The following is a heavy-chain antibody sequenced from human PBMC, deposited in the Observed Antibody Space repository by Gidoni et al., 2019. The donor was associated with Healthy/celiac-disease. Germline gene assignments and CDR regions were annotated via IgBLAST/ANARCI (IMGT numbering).Heavy chain of an antibody. Sequence: QVQLQQWGAGLLKHSETLSLTCAVYGGSFSGYYWSWIRQPPGKGLEWIGEINHSGITKYNPSLKSRVTISVETSKNQFSLKLSSMTAADTAGYYCARVQNWFDPWGQGTLVTVSS. D-gene: IGHD1-1*01. V-gene: IGHV4-34*01. J-gene: IGHJ5*02. CDR2: INHSGIT. CDR3: ARVQNWFDP. CDR1: GGSFSGYY.